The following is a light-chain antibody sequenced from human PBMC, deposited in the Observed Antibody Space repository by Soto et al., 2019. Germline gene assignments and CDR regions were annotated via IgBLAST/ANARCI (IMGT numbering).Light chain of an antibody. Sequence: DIVMIQSPDSLAVSLGERATINCKSSQSVLYSSTNKDYLAWYQQKPGQPPKLLVYWASTRESGVPDRFSGSGSGTDFTLTISSLQAEDVALYYCQQYYSTPQTFGQGTKVEIK. CDR2: WAS. CDR3: QQYYSTPQT. V-gene: IGKV4-1*01. J-gene: IGKJ1*01. CDR1: QSVLYSSTNKDY.